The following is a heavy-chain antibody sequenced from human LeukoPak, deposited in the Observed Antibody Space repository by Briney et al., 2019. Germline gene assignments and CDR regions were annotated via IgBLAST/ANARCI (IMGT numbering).Heavy chain of an antibody. CDR3: AKDRFCDGGTCSGGFDY. V-gene: IGHV3-30*18. Sequence: SGGSLRLSCAASGFTFTNYDMHWLRQAPDKGLEWVAIISYDESKKYYADSVKGRFTTSRDNSKNTLFLQMNSLRVEDTAVYYCAKDRFCDGGTCSGGFDYWGQGSLVIVSS. CDR1: GFTFTNYD. CDR2: ISYDESKK. D-gene: IGHD3-3*01. J-gene: IGHJ4*02.